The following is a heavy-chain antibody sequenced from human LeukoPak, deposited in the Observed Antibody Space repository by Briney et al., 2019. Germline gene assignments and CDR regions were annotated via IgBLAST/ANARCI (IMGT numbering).Heavy chain of an antibody. D-gene: IGHD6-6*01. V-gene: IGHV3-9*01. CDR3: AKALGQLVSGFDP. Sequence: GGSLRLSCAASGFTFDDYAMHWVRQAPGKGLEWVSGISWNSGSIGYADSVKGRFTISRDNAKNSLYPQMNSLRAEDTALYYCAKALGQLVSGFDPWGQGTLVTVSS. CDR2: ISWNSGSI. CDR1: GFTFDDYA. J-gene: IGHJ5*02.